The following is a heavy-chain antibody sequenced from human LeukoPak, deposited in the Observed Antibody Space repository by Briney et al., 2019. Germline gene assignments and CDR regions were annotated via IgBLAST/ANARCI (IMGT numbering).Heavy chain of an antibody. Sequence: SETLSLTCTVSGGSINNYYWSWIRQPAGKGLEWIGRIYTTGSTNYNPSLKSRITMSVDTSKNQFSLKLSSVTAADTAVYYCASHYYGSGSYYFGFDPWGQGILVTVSS. V-gene: IGHV4-4*07. CDR2: IYTTGST. CDR1: GGSINNYY. CDR3: ASHYYGSGSYYFGFDP. J-gene: IGHJ5*02. D-gene: IGHD3-10*01.